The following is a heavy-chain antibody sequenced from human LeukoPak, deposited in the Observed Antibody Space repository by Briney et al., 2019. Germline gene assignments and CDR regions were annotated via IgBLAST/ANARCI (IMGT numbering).Heavy chain of an antibody. Sequence: PAASVKVSCKASGYTFTSYYMHWVRQAPGQGLEWMGLINPSGGSTCYAHKFRGRPTMTRNTSTSTVYMELSSLRSEDTAVYYCARVQSRSSSARGPYYYGMDVWGQGTTVTVSS. CDR2: INPSGGST. V-gene: IGHV1-46*01. D-gene: IGHD6-6*01. CDR1: GYTFTSYY. CDR3: ARVQSRSSSARGPYYYGMDV. J-gene: IGHJ6*02.